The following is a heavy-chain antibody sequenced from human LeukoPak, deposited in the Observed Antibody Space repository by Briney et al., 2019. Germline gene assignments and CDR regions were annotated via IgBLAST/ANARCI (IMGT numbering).Heavy chain of an antibody. CDR1: GYSFTTYW. J-gene: IGHJ6*02. D-gene: IGHD7-27*01. V-gene: IGHV5-51*01. CDR3: ARLQGRWGGRYYYYYGMDV. Sequence: GESLKISCKGSGYSFTTYWIGWVRQMPGKGLKWMGIIYPGDSETRYSPSFQGQVTISADKSITTAYLHWSSLKASDTAMYYCARLQGRWGGRYYYYYGMDVWGQGTTVTVSS. CDR2: IYPGDSET.